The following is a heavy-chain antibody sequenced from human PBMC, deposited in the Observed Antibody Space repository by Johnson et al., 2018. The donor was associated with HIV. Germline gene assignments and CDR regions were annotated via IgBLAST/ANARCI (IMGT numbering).Heavy chain of an antibody. CDR2: IKQDGSEK. J-gene: IGHJ3*02. CDR3: AKAIIGANYYGDDAYDI. D-gene: IGHD4/OR15-4a*01. CDR1: GFTFSSYW. Sequence: VQLVESGGGLAQPGGSLRLSCVASGFTFSSYWMSWVRQAPGKGLEWVTNIKQDGSEKYYVDSVKGRFTVSRDNAKTSLYLQMNSLRAEDTAVYYCAKAIIGANYYGDDAYDIWGQGTLVTVSS. V-gene: IGHV3-7*05.